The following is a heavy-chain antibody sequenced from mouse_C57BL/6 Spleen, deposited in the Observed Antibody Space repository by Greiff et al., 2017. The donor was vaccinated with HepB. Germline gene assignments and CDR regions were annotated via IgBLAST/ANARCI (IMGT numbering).Heavy chain of an antibody. V-gene: IGHV1-64*01. CDR1: GYTFTSYR. Sequence: QVQLQQPGAELVKPGASVKLSCKASGYTFTSYRMHWVKQRPGQGLEWIGMIHPNSGSTNYNEKFKSKATLTVDKSSSTAYMQLSSLTSEDSAVYYCARGDYYYGSSCYFDYWGQGTTLTVSS. CDR2: IHPNSGST. D-gene: IGHD1-1*01. CDR3: ARGDYYYGSSCYFDY. J-gene: IGHJ2*01.